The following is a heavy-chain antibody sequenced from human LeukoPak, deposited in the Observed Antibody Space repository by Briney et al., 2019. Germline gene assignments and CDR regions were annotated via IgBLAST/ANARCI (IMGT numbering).Heavy chain of an antibody. CDR2: IYYSGST. V-gene: IGHV4-31*03. CDR3: ARDRPHTNYYYYGMDV. D-gene: IGHD3-3*01. CDR1: GGSISSGGYY. Sequence: SETLSLTCTVSGGSISSGGYYWSWIRQHPGKGLEWIGYIYYSGSTYYNPSLESRVTISVDTSKNQFSLKLSSVTAADTAVYYCARDRPHTNYYYYGMDVWGQGTTVTVSS. J-gene: IGHJ6*02.